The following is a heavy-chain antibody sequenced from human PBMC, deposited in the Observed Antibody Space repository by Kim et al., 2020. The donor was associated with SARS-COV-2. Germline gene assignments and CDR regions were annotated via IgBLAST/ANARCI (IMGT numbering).Heavy chain of an antibody. V-gene: IGHV1-2*06. D-gene: IGHD3-3*01. CDR3: ATLLSGAYYDFWSGYYSRNAFDI. CDR1: GYTFTGYY. Sequence: ASVKVSCKASGYTFTGYYMHWVRQAPGQGLEWMGRINPNSGGTNYAQKFQGRVTMTRDTSISTAYMELSRLRSDDTAVYYCATLLSGAYYDFWSGYYSRNAFDIWGQGTMVTVSS. CDR2: INPNSGGT. J-gene: IGHJ3*02.